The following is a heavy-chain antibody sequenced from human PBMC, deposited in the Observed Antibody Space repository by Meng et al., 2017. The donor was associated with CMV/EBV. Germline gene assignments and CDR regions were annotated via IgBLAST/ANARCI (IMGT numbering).Heavy chain of an antibody. CDR3: AREGAMGLCDY. J-gene: IGHJ4*02. CDR1: GYTFTSYG. CDR2: ISAYNGNT. Sequence: ASVKVSCKASGYTFTSYGISWVRQAPGQGLEWMGWISAYNGNTNYAQKLQGRVTMTTDESTSTAYMELSSLRSEDTAVYYCAREGAMGLCDYWGQGTLVTVSS. D-gene: IGHD1-26*01. V-gene: IGHV1-18*01.